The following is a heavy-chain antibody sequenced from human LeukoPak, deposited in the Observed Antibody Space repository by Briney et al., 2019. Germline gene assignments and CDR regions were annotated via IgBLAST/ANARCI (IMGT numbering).Heavy chain of an antibody. CDR1: GGSYSIYS. CDR2: LIPAFGTA. D-gene: IGHD3-22*01. V-gene: IGHV1-69*05. J-gene: IGHJ6*03. Sequence: GASVKVSCKGSGGSYSIYSTSGVPDAPGQGREWMGGLIPAFGTAQYAQKFQGRGTFTTDESTTTAYMELRSLRSEDTAVYYCASEGNYDSSGYSRYNYYYMDVWGKGTAVTVSS. CDR3: ASEGNYDSSGYSRYNYYYMDV.